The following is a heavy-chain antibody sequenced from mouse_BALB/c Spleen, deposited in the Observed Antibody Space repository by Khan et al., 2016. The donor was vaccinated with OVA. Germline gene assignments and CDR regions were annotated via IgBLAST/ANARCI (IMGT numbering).Heavy chain of an antibody. D-gene: IGHD1-1*01. CDR2: ISYSGNT. CDR1: GYSITSDYA. J-gene: IGHJ2*01. Sequence: EVQLQESGPGLVKPSQSLSLTCTFTGYSITSDYAWNWIRQFPGNKLDWMGFISYSGNTNYNPSLKSRISITRDTSKNQFFLQLNSVTTEDTATYDCARVYGGDCDYWGQGTTLTVSS. CDR3: ARVYGGDCDY. V-gene: IGHV3-2*02.